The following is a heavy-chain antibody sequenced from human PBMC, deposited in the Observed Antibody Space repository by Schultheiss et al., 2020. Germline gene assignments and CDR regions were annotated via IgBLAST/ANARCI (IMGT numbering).Heavy chain of an antibody. V-gene: IGHV3-23*01. CDR2: ISGSGGST. J-gene: IGHJ3*02. D-gene: IGHD2-15*01. CDR1: GFTFSSYA. Sequence: GGSLRLSCAASGFTFSSYAMSWVRQAPGKGLEWVSAISGSGGSTYYADSVKGRFTISRDNSKNTLYLQMNSLRAEDTAVYYCARGSYCSGGSCYSVYAFDIWGQGTTVTVSS. CDR3: ARGSYCSGGSCYSVYAFDI.